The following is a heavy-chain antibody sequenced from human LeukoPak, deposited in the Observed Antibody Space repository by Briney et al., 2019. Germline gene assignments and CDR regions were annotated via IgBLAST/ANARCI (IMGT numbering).Heavy chain of an antibody. D-gene: IGHD3-10*01. J-gene: IGHJ4*02. CDR3: VRDTSSSYGSGSDY. CDR2: INWNGGST. Sequence: PGGSLRLSCAASGFTFDDYGMSWVRQAPGKGLEWVSGINWNGGSTGYADSVKGRLTISRDNAKNSLYLQMNSLRAEDTALYYCVRDTSSSYGSGSDYWGQGTLVTVSS. CDR1: GFTFDDYG. V-gene: IGHV3-20*04.